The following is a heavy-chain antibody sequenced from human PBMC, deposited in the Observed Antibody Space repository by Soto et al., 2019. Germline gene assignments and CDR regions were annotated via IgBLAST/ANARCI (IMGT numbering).Heavy chain of an antibody. Sequence: SETLSLTCTVSGYSITSSGSYWGWIRQPPGKGLEWIGSIYYNGSTYYNPSLKSRVTISVDTSKNHLSLKLTSMTAADTAMYYCARHGGTSGWYSRIYYYGMNVWGKGATFTVSS. D-gene: IGHD6-19*01. J-gene: IGHJ6*04. CDR1: GYSITSSGSY. V-gene: IGHV4-39*01. CDR3: ARHGGTSGWYSRIYYYGMNV. CDR2: IYYNGST.